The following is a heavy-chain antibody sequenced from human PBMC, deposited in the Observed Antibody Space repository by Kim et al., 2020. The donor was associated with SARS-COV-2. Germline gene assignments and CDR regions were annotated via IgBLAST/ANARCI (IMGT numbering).Heavy chain of an antibody. CDR1: GFTFSSYS. D-gene: IGHD3-3*01. V-gene: IGHV3-21*01. CDR2: ISSSSSYI. J-gene: IGHJ4*02. CDR3: ARDLNDFWSGGSPGSPEGFDY. Sequence: GGSLRLSCAASGFTFSSYSMNWVRQAPGKGLEWVSSISSSSSYIYYADSVKGRFTISRDNAKNSLYLQMNSLRAEDTAVYYCARDLNDFWSGGSPGSPEGFDYWGQGTLVTVSS.